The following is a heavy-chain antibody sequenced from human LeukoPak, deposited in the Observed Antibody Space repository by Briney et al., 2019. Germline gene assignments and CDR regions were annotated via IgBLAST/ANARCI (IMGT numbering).Heavy chain of an antibody. J-gene: IGHJ4*02. V-gene: IGHV3-23*01. CDR1: GFTFNSYA. D-gene: IGHD3-3*01. Sequence: GGSLRLSCAASGFTFNSYAMSWVRQAPGKGLEWVSAISGSGGSTYYADSVKGRFTISRDNSKNTLYLQMNSLRAEDTAVYYCAKGRLRFLEWLLFDYWGQGTLVTVSS. CDR3: AKGRLRFLEWLLFDY. CDR2: ISGSGGST.